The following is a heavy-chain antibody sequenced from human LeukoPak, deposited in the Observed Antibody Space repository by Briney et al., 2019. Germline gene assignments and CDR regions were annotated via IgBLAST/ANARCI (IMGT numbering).Heavy chain of an antibody. CDR2: ISGSGAST. V-gene: IGHV3-23*01. CDR1: GFTFSNYA. CDR3: APDLRGSASSLDD. D-gene: IGHD6-25*01. J-gene: IGHJ4*02. Sequence: GGSLRLSCAASGFTFSNYAMSWVRQAPGKGLDWVSLISGSGASTYYPDSVKGRFTISRDNSKNTLSLQMNSLRAEDTAVYYCAPDLRGSASSLDDWGQGTLVTVSS.